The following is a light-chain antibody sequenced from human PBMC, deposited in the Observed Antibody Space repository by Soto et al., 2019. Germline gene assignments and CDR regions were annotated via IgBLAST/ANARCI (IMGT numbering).Light chain of an antibody. Sequence: NFMLTQPHSVSESPGKTVTISCTRSSGSIASNYVQWYQPRPGSAPTTVIYEDNQRPSGVPDRFSGSIDSSSNSASLTISGLKTEDEADYYCQSYDSSKEVFGGGTKLTVL. CDR3: QSYDSSKEV. CDR1: SGSIASNY. V-gene: IGLV6-57*03. J-gene: IGLJ3*02. CDR2: EDN.